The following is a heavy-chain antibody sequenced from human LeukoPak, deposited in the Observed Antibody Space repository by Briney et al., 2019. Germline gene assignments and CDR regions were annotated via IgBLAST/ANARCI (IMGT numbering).Heavy chain of an antibody. CDR2: IRSKANSYAT. Sequence: GGSLRLSCAASGFTFSGSAMHWVRQASGKGLEWVGRIRSKANSYATAYAASVKGRFTISRDDSKNTAYLQMNSLKTEDTAVYYCTRRGAPSGVPDYWGQGTLVTVSS. V-gene: IGHV3-73*01. CDR1: GFTFSGSA. D-gene: IGHD1-26*01. CDR3: TRRGAPSGVPDY. J-gene: IGHJ4*02.